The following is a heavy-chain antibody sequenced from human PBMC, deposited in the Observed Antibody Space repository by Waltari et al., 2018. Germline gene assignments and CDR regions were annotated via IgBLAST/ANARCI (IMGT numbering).Heavy chain of an antibody. CDR3: ARELQTDFYHFDF. CDR1: VLRFNGDS. Sequence: EVHVVESGGASVQPGGSLRLSCAGPVLRFNGDSFSWVRQVPGKGLEWLSHITGSGTTYYADSVKGRFTISRDNANNSLYLQMDSLRAEDTAVYYCARELQTDFYHFDFWGQGTLVTVSS. D-gene: IGHD3-3*01. CDR2: ITGSGTT. J-gene: IGHJ4*02. V-gene: IGHV3-48*04.